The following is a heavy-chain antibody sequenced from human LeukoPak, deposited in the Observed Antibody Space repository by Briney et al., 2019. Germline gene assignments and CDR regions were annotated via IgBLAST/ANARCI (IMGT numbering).Heavy chain of an antibody. Sequence: SETLSLTCTVSDGSISSSSYYWGWIRQPPGKGLEWIGSIYYSGSTYYNPSLKSRVTISVDTSKNQFSLKLSSVTAADTAVYYCASVGEFTGGAFDIWGQGTMVTVSS. D-gene: IGHD1-26*01. CDR3: ASVGEFTGGAFDI. CDR2: IYYSGST. V-gene: IGHV4-39*07. J-gene: IGHJ3*02. CDR1: DGSISSSSYY.